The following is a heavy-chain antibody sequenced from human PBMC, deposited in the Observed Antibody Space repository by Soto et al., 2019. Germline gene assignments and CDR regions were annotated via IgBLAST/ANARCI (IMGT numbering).Heavy chain of an antibody. V-gene: IGHV3-21*01. CDR1: GFTLSSFS. J-gene: IGHJ5*01. D-gene: IGHD6-19*01. CDR2: ITTGNDYI. CDR3: ARDSYSSLFDS. Sequence: GGSLRLSCVGSGFTLSSFSMSWVRQTPGKCLEWVSSITTGNDYISYADSVKGRFTISRDNAKNSLFLRMNSLRADDTALYFCARDSYSSLFDSWGQGTLVTVSS.